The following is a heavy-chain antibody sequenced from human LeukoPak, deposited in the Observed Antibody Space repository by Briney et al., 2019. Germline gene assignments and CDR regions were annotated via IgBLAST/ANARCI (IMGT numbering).Heavy chain of an antibody. Sequence: SGTLSLTCGVSGGSISGTNWWSRVRQPPGQGLEWIGEISLAGQTNFNPSLNGRVTMSLDKSSNQLSLHLTSVTAADTATYFCSRESGPFCPFGYWGQGTLVIVSS. CDR1: GGSISGTNW. V-gene: IGHV4-4*02. CDR2: ISLAGQT. J-gene: IGHJ4*02. D-gene: IGHD1-26*01. CDR3: SRESGPFCPFGY.